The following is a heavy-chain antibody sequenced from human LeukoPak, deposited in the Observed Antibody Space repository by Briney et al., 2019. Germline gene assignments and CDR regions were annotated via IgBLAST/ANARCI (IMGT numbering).Heavy chain of an antibody. D-gene: IGHD6-19*01. J-gene: IGHJ4*02. CDR2: IRYVGS. V-gene: IGHV3-30*02. Sequence: GGSLRLSCAASGFTFSNYGMHWVRQAPGKGLEWVTFIRYVGSYADSVKGRFTISRDNSNNTLFLQMNSLRVEDTAVYYCAKTAGDGWYEDYWGQGTLVTVSS. CDR3: AKTAGDGWYEDY. CDR1: GFTFSNYG.